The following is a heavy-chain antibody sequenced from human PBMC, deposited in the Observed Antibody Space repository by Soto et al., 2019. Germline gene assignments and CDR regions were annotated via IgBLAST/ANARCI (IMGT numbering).Heavy chain of an antibody. D-gene: IGHD2-15*01. CDR1: GFSFSNHV. J-gene: IGHJ4*02. V-gene: IGHV3-30*03. Sequence: LRLSCAASGFSFSNHVMHCVRQSPRKGKRRVAPTTGHDVSTGYADSVRCRFTISRDHRATTLYLHMNSERLADTALYYCPRAAGGNGSCDYFDYWGKGALVT. CDR2: TTGHDVST. CDR3: PRAAGGNGSCDYFDY.